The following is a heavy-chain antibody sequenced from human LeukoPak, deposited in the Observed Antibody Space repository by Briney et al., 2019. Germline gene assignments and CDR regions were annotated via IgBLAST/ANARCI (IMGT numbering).Heavy chain of an antibody. J-gene: IGHJ6*03. CDR3: ARGNDLPSSMYSGYDSPPNYYYYYMDV. D-gene: IGHD5-12*01. CDR2: INSDGSST. Sequence: GGSLRLSCAASGFTFSSYAMHWVRQAPGKGLVWVSRINSDGSSTSYADSVKGRFTISRDNAKNTLYLQMNSLRAEDTAVYYCARGNDLPSSMYSGYDSPPNYYYYYMDVWGKGTTVTVSS. V-gene: IGHV3-74*01. CDR1: GFTFSSYA.